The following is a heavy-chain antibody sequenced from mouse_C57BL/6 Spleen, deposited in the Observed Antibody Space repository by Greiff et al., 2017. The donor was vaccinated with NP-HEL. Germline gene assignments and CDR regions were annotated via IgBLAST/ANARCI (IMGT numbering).Heavy chain of an antibody. CDR2: ISDGGSYT. CDR1: GFTFSSYA. Sequence: EVQGVESGGGLVKPGGSLKLSCAASGFTFSSYAMSWVRQTPEKRLEWVATISDGGSYTYYPDNVKGRVTISRDNAKNNLYLQMSHLKSEDTAMYYCARESRFAYWGQGTLVTVSA. J-gene: IGHJ3*01. CDR3: ARESRFAY. V-gene: IGHV5-4*01.